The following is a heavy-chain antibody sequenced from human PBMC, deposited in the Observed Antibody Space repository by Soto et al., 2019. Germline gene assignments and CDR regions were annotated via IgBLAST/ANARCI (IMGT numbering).Heavy chain of an antibody. J-gene: IGHJ4*02. Sequence: SETLSLTCTVSGASISSGGYYWSWIRQHPGKGLEWIGYIYYGASSHYNPSLKSRVSISIDTSKNQLSLNLGSVTVADTAVYYCARGEGYCSGGNCFYFDYWGQGTPVTV. D-gene: IGHD2-15*01. CDR1: GASISSGGYY. CDR3: ARGEGYCSGGNCFYFDY. V-gene: IGHV4-31*03. CDR2: IYYGASS.